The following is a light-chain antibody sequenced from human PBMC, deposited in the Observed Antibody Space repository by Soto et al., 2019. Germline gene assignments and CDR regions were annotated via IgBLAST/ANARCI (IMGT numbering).Light chain of an antibody. J-gene: IGKJ4*01. CDR3: QQYGSSPLT. CDR1: PSVSSSR. V-gene: IGKV3-20*01. CDR2: GAS. Sequence: EIVLTPSPGTLSLSPGERVTLSCGASPSVSSSRLAWYQQKPGQAPRLLIYGASSRATGIPDRFSGSGSGTDFTLTISRLEPEDFAVYYCQQYGSSPLTFGGGTKGDIK.